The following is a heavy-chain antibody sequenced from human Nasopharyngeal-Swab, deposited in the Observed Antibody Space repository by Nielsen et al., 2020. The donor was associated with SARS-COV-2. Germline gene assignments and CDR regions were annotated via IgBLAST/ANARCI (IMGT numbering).Heavy chain of an antibody. J-gene: IGHJ4*02. Sequence: GGSLRLSCAASGFTFSSYGMHWVRQAPGKGLEWVAVISYDGSNKYYADSVKGRFTISRDNSKNTLYLQMNSLQTEDTAVYYCMAEVTGDRIAYWGQGTLVTVSS. CDR2: ISYDGSNK. CDR1: GFTFSSYG. D-gene: IGHD7-27*01. V-gene: IGHV3-30*03. CDR3: MAEVTGDRIAY.